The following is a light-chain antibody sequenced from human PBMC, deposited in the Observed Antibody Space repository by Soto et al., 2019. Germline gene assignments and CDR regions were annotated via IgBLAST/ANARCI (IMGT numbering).Light chain of an antibody. CDR2: EDT. CDR1: SSNIENNY. J-gene: IGLJ1*01. Sequence: QSVLTQPPSVSAAPGQKVTISCPGNSSNIENNYVSWYQQLPGTAPKLLIYEDTTRPSGIPDRFSGSKSGTSATLGITGLQTGDEADYYCATWDSSLSAGVFGTGTKVTVL. CDR3: ATWDSSLSAGV. V-gene: IGLV1-51*02.